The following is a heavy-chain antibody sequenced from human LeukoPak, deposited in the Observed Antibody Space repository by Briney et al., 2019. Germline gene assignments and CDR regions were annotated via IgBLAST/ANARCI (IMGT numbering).Heavy chain of an antibody. CDR2: IKSKADGGTT. CDR3: TADSSGPFY. CDR1: GFTFNKAW. V-gene: IGHV3-15*01. Sequence: GGSLRLSCAASGFTFNKAWMRWVRQAPGKGLEWVGRIKSKADGGTTDYAAPVKGRFTISRDDSNNTLYLQMNSLKTEDTAVYYCTADSSGPFYWGQGTLVTVSS. J-gene: IGHJ4*02. D-gene: IGHD3-22*01.